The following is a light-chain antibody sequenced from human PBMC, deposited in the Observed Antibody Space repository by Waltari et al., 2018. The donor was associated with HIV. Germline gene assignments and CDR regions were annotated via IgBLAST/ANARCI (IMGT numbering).Light chain of an antibody. CDR1: SSNIGAGYD. Sequence: QSALTQPPSVSGAPGQRVTISCTGSSSNIGAGYDVHWYQQVPGTAPKLLIYGNSHRPSGVPDRFSGSKSGTSASLAVTGLQAEDEADYYCQSYDSSLSGGVFGGGTKLTVL. V-gene: IGLV1-40*01. J-gene: IGLJ3*02. CDR2: GNS. CDR3: QSYDSSLSGGV.